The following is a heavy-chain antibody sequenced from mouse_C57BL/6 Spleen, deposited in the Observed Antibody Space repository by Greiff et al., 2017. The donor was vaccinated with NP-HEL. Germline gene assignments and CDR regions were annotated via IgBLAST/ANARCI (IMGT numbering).Heavy chain of an antibody. Sequence: EVHLVESGGGLVKPGGSLKLSCAASGFTFSDYGMHWVRQAPEKGLEWVAYISSGSSTNYYADTVKGRFTISRDNAKNTLFLQMTSLRSEDTAMYYGARRGEAQATWFAYWGQGTLVTVSA. J-gene: IGHJ3*01. CDR1: GFTFSDYG. V-gene: IGHV5-17*01. CDR3: ARRGEAQATWFAY. CDR2: ISSGSSTN. D-gene: IGHD3-2*02.